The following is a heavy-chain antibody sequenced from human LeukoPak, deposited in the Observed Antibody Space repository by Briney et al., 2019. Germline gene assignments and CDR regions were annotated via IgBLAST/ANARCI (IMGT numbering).Heavy chain of an antibody. J-gene: IGHJ4*02. V-gene: IGHV1-8*01. CDR3: ARGGDNYYDSSGYLSIS. CDR2: MNPNSGNT. CDR1: GYTFTSYD. D-gene: IGHD3-22*01. Sequence: ASVKVSCKASGYTFTSYDINWVRQAPGQGLEWMGWMNPNSGNTGYAQKFQGRVTMTRNTSISTAYMELSSLRSEDTAVYYCARGGDNYYDSSGYLSISWGQGTLVTVSS.